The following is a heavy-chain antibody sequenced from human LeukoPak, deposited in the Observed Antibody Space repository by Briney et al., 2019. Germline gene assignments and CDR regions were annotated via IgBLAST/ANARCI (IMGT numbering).Heavy chain of an antibody. CDR1: GFTFIDYD. J-gene: IGHJ6*03. CDR3: ARGPPRGKYYYMDV. CDR2: IGTASDT. V-gene: IGHV3-13*01. D-gene: IGHD1-1*01. Sequence: QPGGSLRLSCAASGFTFIDYDMHWVRQVIGKGLEWVSAIGTASDTYYPGSVEGRFTLSRDNAKNSLYLQMNSLTAGDTAVYYCARGPPRGKYYYMDVWGKGTTVTVSS.